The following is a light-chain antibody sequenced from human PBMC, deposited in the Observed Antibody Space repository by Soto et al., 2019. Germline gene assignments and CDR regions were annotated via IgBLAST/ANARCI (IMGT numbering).Light chain of an antibody. V-gene: IGLV2-8*01. CDR2: EVT. CDR3: SSYASNNILFV. J-gene: IGLJ1*01. CDR1: NIDFGGYNY. Sequence: QSALTQPPSASGSPGQSVTISCTGTNIDFGGYNYVAWYQQHPGTAPKVIIYEVTKRPSGVPDRFIGSKSGNTASLTISGLQAEDEADYFCSSYASNNILFVFGTGTKV.